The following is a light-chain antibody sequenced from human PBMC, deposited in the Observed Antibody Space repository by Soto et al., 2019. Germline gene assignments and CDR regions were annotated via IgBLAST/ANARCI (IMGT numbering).Light chain of an antibody. CDR2: GAS. Sequence: EIVLTQSSGTLSLSPGERATLSCRASQSVSTNYLAWYQRKPGQAPRLLIYGASSRATDIPDRFSGSGSGTDFTLTITRLEPEDFAVYYCQQYGSSPPTFGQGTKVEIK. V-gene: IGKV3-20*01. CDR1: QSVSTNY. J-gene: IGKJ1*01. CDR3: QQYGSSPPT.